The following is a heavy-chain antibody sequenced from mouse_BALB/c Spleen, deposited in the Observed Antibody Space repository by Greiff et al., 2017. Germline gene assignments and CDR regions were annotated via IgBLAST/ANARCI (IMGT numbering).Heavy chain of an antibody. J-gene: IGHJ2*01. CDR1: GFTFSSFG. CDR2: ISSGSSTI. CDR3: ARSPDYYGDYFDY. V-gene: IGHV5-17*02. D-gene: IGHD1-1*01. Sequence: EVKLMESGGGLVQPGGSRKLSCAASGFTFSSFGMHWVRQAPEKGLEWVAYISSGSSTIYYADTVKGRFTISRDNPKNTLFLQMTSLRSEDTAMYYCARSPDYYGDYFDYWGQGTTLTVSS.